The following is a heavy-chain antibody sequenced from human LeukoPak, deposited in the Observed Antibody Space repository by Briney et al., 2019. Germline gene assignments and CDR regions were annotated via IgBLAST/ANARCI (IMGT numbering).Heavy chain of an antibody. CDR3: ASWSPMAAQNYFDY. D-gene: IGHD5-24*01. J-gene: IGHJ4*02. CDR1: GYSFTSYW. V-gene: IGHV5-51*01. CDR2: IYPGDSDT. Sequence: RESPKISCKGSGYSFTSYWIGWVRQMPGKGLEWMGIIYPGDSDTRYSPSFQGQVTISADKSISTAYLQWSSLKASDTAMYYCASWSPMAAQNYFDYWGQGTLVTVSS.